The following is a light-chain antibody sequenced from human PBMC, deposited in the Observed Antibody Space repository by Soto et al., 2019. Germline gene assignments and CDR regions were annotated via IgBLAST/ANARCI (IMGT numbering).Light chain of an antibody. Sequence: QSVLTQPASVSGSPGQSITISCTGTSSDVGSDNLVSWYQQHPGKAPKLMIYEGSKRPSGVSNRFSGSKSGNTASLTISGLQAEDEADYYCCSYAGSSTAIFGRGTKLAVL. V-gene: IGLV2-23*01. J-gene: IGLJ2*01. CDR3: CSYAGSSTAI. CDR2: EGS. CDR1: SSDVGSDNL.